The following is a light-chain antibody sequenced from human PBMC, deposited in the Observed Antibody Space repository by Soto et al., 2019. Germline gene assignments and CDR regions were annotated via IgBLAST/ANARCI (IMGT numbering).Light chain of an antibody. J-gene: IGKJ1*01. CDR1: RSLSSN. CDR2: GAS. CDR3: QQYNNWHLT. Sequence: EIVMTQSPATLSVSPGERATLSCRASRSLSSNLAWYQQKPGQAPRLLIYGASTRATGIPARFSGSGSGTEFTLTISSLQSEDFAVYYCQQYNNWHLTFGQGTKMEIK. V-gene: IGKV3-15*01.